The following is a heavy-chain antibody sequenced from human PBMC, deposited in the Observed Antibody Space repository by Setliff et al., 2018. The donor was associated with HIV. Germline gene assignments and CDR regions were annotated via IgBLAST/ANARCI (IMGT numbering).Heavy chain of an antibody. D-gene: IGHD3-10*02. CDR3: ATDRVLPSAVRGGWLDP. Sequence: KFSCKGSGFIFGDYYMHWVQLAPGKGLEWMGRVDPEDGETIYAEKFQGRLTITADTSTDTTYMELSSLRADDTAINYCATDRVLPSAVRGGWLDPWGQGTLVTVSS. J-gene: IGHJ5*02. CDR1: GFIFGDYY. V-gene: IGHV1-69-2*01. CDR2: VDPEDGET.